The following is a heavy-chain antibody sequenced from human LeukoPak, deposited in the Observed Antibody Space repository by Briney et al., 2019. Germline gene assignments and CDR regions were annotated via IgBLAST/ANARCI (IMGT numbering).Heavy chain of an antibody. CDR1: GFTFSSYS. J-gene: IGHJ6*02. CDR3: ARDREGAYYGMDV. Sequence: PGGSLRLSCAASGFTFSSYSMNWVRQAPGKGLEWVSSISSSSSYIYYADSVEGRFTISRDNAKNSLYLQMNSLRAEDTAVYYCARDREGAYYGMDVWGQGTTVTVSS. CDR2: ISSSSSYI. D-gene: IGHD5-24*01. V-gene: IGHV3-21*01.